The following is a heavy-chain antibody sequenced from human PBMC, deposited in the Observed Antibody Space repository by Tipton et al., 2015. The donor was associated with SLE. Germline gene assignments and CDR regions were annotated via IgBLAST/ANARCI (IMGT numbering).Heavy chain of an antibody. CDR2: ISPYNGDT. CDR3: ARSIVATTDFDY. Sequence: QLVQSGADVKKPGASVKVSCKASGYTYSTHAITWVRQAPGQGLEWMGWISPYNGDTNYAQKFQGRVTLTTDTSASTAYMELRSLRSDDTAVYYCARSIVATTDFDYWGQGTLVTVAS. J-gene: IGHJ4*02. V-gene: IGHV1-18*01. CDR1: GYTYSTHA. D-gene: IGHD5-12*01.